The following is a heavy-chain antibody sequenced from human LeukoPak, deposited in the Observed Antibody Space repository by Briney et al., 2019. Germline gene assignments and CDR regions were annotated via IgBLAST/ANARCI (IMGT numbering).Heavy chain of an antibody. V-gene: IGHV4-31*03. Sequence: SQTLSLTCTVSGGSIRSDDYYWSWIRQRPGNGLEWIGYIHHSGSTFYSPSLKSRLTISLDTSKNQFSLKLKSVTAADTAVYFCARDSAYCSGGRCPKWFDPWGQGALVTVSS. J-gene: IGHJ5*02. D-gene: IGHD2-15*01. CDR3: ARDSAYCSGGRCPKWFDP. CDR2: IHHSGST. CDR1: GGSIRSDDYY.